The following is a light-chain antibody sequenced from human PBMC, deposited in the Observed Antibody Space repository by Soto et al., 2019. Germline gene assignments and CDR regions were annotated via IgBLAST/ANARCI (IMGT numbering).Light chain of an antibody. CDR3: HQSESSWT. CDR2: DTP. J-gene: IGKJ1*01. CDR1: QTVTNIF. V-gene: IGKV3-20*01. Sequence: EIVLTQSPGTLSVSPGEKVTLSCRASQTVTNIFLAWYQQKPGQAPRLLIYDTPIRATGIPDRFSGSGSGTDFSLTISGLEPEDFAVYYCHQSESSWTFGQGTKVEIK.